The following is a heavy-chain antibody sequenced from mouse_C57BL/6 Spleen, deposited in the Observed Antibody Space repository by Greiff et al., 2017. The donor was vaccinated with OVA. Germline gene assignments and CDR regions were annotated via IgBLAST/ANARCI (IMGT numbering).Heavy chain of an antibody. J-gene: IGHJ2*01. Sequence: EVQLVESGGGLVKPGGSLKLSCAASGFTFSDYGMHWVRQAPEKGLEWVAYISSGSSTIYYADTVKGRFTISRDNAKNTLFLQMTSLRSEDTAMYYCARLTGTEGYYFDYWGQGTTLTVSS. CDR3: ARLTGTEGYYFDY. D-gene: IGHD4-1*01. CDR2: ISSGSSTI. CDR1: GFTFSDYG. V-gene: IGHV5-17*01.